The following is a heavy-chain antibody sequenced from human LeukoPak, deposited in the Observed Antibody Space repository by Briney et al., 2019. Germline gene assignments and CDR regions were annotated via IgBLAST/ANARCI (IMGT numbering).Heavy chain of an antibody. CDR2: ISYSGST. Sequence: SETLSLTCTLPGGSISNYYWSWVRQPPRKGLEWIGYISYSGSTNYNPSLKSRVTISVDTSKNQFSLKLSSVTAADTAVYYCARRGNYYDSSGYYHHWYFDLWGPGTLVTVSS. D-gene: IGHD3-22*01. CDR1: GGSISNYY. CDR3: ARRGNYYDSSGYYHHWYFDL. J-gene: IGHJ2*01. V-gene: IGHV4-59*08.